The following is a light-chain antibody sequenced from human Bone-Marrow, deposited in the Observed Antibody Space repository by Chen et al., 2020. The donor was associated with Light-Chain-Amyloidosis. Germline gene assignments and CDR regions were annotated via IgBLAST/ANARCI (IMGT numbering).Light chain of an antibody. Sequence: SSELTQPPSVSVSPGQTARITCSGDDLPTKYAYWYQQKPGQAPVLVIHRDTERPSGISERFSGSSSGKTATLTISGVQAEDEADYHCQSADSSGTYGVIFGGGTKLTVL. CDR3: QSADSSGTYGVI. CDR2: RDT. CDR1: DLPTKY. V-gene: IGLV3-25*03. J-gene: IGLJ2*01.